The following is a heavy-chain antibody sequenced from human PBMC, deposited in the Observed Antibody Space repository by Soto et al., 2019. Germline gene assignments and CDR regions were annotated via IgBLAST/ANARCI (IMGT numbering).Heavy chain of an antibody. J-gene: IGHJ4*02. CDR3: ARHVQWLVTFDY. V-gene: IGHV4-59*08. Sequence: QVQLQESGPGLVKPSETLSLTCTVSGGSISSYYWSWIRQPPGKGLEWIGYIYYSGSTNYNPSLKVRVTISVAPSKNHFSLKLSSVTAADPPVYYCARHVQWLVTFDYWGQGTLVTVSS. CDR2: IYYSGST. CDR1: GGSISSYY. D-gene: IGHD6-19*01.